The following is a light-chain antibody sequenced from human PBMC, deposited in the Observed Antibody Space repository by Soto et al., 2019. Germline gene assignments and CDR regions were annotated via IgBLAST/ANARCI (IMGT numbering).Light chain of an antibody. J-gene: IGKJ4*01. CDR2: GTS. V-gene: IGKV3-20*01. Sequence: EIVLTQSPGTLSLSPGERATLSCRASQSVSSTYLAWFQQKPGQTPRLLIYGTSSRATGIPDRFSGSGSGTDFTLTISRLEPEYVAVYYCQQYGSSGLTFGGGTKVDIK. CDR3: QQYGSSGLT. CDR1: QSVSSTY.